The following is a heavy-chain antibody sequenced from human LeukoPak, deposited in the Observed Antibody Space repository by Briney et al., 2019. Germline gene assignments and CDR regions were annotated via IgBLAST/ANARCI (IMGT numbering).Heavy chain of an antibody. CDR1: GFTFSTYS. CDR2: ISSSSTYI. V-gene: IGHV3-21*01. D-gene: IGHD6-13*01. J-gene: IGHJ3*02. Sequence: GGSLRLSCAASGFTFSTYSMNWVRQGPGRGQKGVSSISSSSTYIYYADSVKGRFTISRDNAKTSLYLQMNSLRAEDTAVYYCALRISYSSTSRDAFDIWGQGTMVTVSS. CDR3: ALRISYSSTSRDAFDI.